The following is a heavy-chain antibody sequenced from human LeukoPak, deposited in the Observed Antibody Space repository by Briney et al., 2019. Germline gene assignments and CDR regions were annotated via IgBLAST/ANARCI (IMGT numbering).Heavy chain of an antibody. CDR3: AGGYCSGGSCYSNA. J-gene: IGHJ6*02. CDR1: GGSISSGDYY. Sequence: SETLSLTCTVSGGSISSGDYYWSWIHQPPGKGLEWIGYIYYSGSTYYNPSLKSRVTISVDTSKNQFSLKLSSVTAADTAVYYCAGGYCSGGSCYSNAWGQGTTVTVSS. D-gene: IGHD2-15*01. V-gene: IGHV4-30-4*01. CDR2: IYYSGST.